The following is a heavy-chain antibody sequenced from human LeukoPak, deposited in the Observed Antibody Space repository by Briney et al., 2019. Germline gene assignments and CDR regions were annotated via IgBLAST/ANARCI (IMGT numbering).Heavy chain of an antibody. CDR2: IYSGGST. CDR1: GFTVSSNY. V-gene: IGHV3-66*02. CDR3: ASFRGSGSTLAYYYMDV. Sequence: GGSLRLSCAASGFTVSSNYMSWVRQAPGKGLEWVPVIYSGGSTYYADSVKGRFTISRDNSKNTLYLQMNSLRAEDTAVYYCASFRGSGSTLAYYYMDVWGKGTTVTVSS. J-gene: IGHJ6*03. D-gene: IGHD3-10*01.